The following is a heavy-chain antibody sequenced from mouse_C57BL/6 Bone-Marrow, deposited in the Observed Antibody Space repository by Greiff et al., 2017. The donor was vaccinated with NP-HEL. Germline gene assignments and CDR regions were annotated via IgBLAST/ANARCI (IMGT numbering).Heavy chain of an antibody. CDR3: ARAESQTQCYYFDY. CDR1: GYAFSSSW. V-gene: IGHV1-82*01. Sequence: VQVVESGPELVKPGASVKISCKASGYAFSSSWMNWVKQRPGKGLEWIGRIYPGDGDTNYNGKFKGKATLTADKSSSTAYMQLSSLTSEDSAVDVCARAESQTQCYYFDYWGQGTTLTVSA. J-gene: IGHJ2*01. CDR2: IYPGDGDT.